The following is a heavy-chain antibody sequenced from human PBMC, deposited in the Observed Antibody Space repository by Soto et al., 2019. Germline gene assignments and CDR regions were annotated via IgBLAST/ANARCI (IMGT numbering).Heavy chain of an antibody. V-gene: IGHV4-4*02. CDR1: GSSISSSNW. D-gene: IGHD2-8*01. J-gene: IGHJ4*02. CDR2: IYHSGST. CDR3: ARAKRYCTNGVCYSFDY. Sequence: KPSETLSLTCAVSGSSISSSNWWSWVRQPPGKGLEWVGEIYHSGSTNYNPSLKSRVTISVDKSKNQFSLKLSSVTAADTAVCYCARAKRYCTNGVCYSFDYWGQGTLVTVSS.